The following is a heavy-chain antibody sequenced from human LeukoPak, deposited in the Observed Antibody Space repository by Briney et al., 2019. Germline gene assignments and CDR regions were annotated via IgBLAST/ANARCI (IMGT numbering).Heavy chain of an antibody. CDR3: AKELLWFGELSLYFDY. CDR1: GFTFSSYA. CDR2: ISGSGGST. J-gene: IGHJ4*02. V-gene: IGHV3-23*01. Sequence: PGGSLRLSCAASGFTFSSYAMSWVRQAPGKGLEWVSAISGSGGSTSYADSVKGRFTISRDNSKNTLYLQMNSLRAEDTAVYYCAKELLWFGELSLYFDYWGQGTLVTVSS. D-gene: IGHD3-10*01.